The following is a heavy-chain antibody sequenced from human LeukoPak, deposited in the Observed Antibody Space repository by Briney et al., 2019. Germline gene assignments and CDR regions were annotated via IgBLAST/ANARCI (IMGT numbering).Heavy chain of an antibody. Sequence: ASVKVSCEASGYTFTCYYIHWVRQAPGQGLEWMGWINPNTGGTNYAQKFQGCVTMTRDTSINTAYMELSRLRSDDTAVYYCAREQQDCQTSLGVLRCAFDIWGQGTMVTVSS. CDR3: AREQQDCQTSLGVLRCAFDI. J-gene: IGHJ3*02. CDR1: GYTFTCYY. D-gene: IGHD3-16*01. V-gene: IGHV1-2*04. CDR2: INPNTGGT.